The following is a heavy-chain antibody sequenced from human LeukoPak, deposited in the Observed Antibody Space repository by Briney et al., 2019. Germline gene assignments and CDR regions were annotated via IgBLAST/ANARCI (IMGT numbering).Heavy chain of an antibody. Sequence: GASVKVSCKASGGTFSSYAISWVRQAPGQGLEWMGWMNPNSGNRGYAQKFQGRVTMTRNTPISTAYMELSSLRSEDTAVYYCARGGERSHGLKYWGQGTLVTVSS. CDR1: GGTFSSYA. CDR2: MNPNSGNR. CDR3: ARGGERSHGLKY. D-gene: IGHD3-16*01. V-gene: IGHV1-8*02. J-gene: IGHJ4*02.